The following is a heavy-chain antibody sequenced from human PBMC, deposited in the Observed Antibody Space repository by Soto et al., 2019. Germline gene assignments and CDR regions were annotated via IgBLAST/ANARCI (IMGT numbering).Heavy chain of an antibody. V-gene: IGHV5-51*01. D-gene: IGHD2-15*01. J-gene: IGHJ6*02. CDR2: IYPGDSDT. Sequence: GESLKISCKGSGYSFTSYWIGWVRQMPVKGLEWMGIIYPGDSDTRYSPSFQGQVTISADKSISTAYLQWSSLKASDTAMYYCARLPRYCSGGSCYSNYYYGMDVWGQGTTVTVSS. CDR3: ARLPRYCSGGSCYSNYYYGMDV. CDR1: GYSFTSYW.